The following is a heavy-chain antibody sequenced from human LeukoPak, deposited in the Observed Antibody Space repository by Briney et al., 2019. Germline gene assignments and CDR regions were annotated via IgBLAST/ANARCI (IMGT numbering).Heavy chain of an antibody. CDR2: IRYDGSNK. J-gene: IGHJ4*02. Sequence: GGSLRLSCAASGFTFSSYGMHWVRQAPGKGLEWVAFIRYDGSNKYYADSVKGRFTISRDNSKNTLYLQMNSLRAEDTAVYYCAKDRGWLRNIMEGGYFDYWGQGTLVTDSS. CDR1: GFTFSSYG. CDR3: AKDRGWLRNIMEGGYFDY. D-gene: IGHD5-12*01. V-gene: IGHV3-30*02.